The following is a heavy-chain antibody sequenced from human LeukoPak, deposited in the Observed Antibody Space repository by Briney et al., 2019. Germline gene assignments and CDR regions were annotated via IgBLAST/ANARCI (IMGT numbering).Heavy chain of an antibody. CDR1: GYTFTGYG. CDR2: INTNTGNP. CDR3: RIGYYDSSGAFDY. V-gene: IGHV7-4-1*02. J-gene: IGHJ4*02. D-gene: IGHD3-22*01. Sequence: ASVKVSCKASGYTFTGYGMSWVRQAPGQGLEWMGWINTNTGNPTYAQGFTGRFVFSLDTSVNTAFLQISSLKAEDTAVYYCRIGYYDSSGAFDYWGQGNLVTVSS.